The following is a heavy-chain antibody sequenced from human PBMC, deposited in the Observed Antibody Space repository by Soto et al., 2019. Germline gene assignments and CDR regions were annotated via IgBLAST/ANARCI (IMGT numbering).Heavy chain of an antibody. J-gene: IGHJ1*01. CDR2: ISYDGSNK. D-gene: IGHD6-13*01. V-gene: IGHV3-30-3*01. CDR1: GFTFSSYT. Sequence: QVHLVESGGGVVQPGRSLRLSCAASGFTFSSYTMHWVRQAPGKGLEWVAVISYDGSNKYYADSVKGRFTISRDNSKKTLYQQMNRRGAEATIVYYCTSSGYSSSWYVGYFQQWGQCTLVTVSS. CDR3: TSSGYSSSWYVGYFQQ.